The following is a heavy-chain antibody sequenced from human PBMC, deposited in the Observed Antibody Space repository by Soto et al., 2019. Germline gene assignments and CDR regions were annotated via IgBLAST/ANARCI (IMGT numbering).Heavy chain of an antibody. Sequence: ASVKVSCKASGFTFASYGISWVRQAPGQGLELMGWISGYDGNTKYAQKFQGRVSMTTDTSTSTAYMEVRSLRSDDTAVYYCARGTSVDYWGQGTLVTVYS. V-gene: IGHV1-18*04. CDR2: ISGYDGNT. J-gene: IGHJ4*02. CDR1: GFTFASYG. CDR3: ARGTSVDY.